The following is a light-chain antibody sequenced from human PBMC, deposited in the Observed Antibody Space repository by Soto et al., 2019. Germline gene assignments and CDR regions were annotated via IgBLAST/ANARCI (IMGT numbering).Light chain of an antibody. CDR3: QQYGSSGT. Sequence: ESVLNQSPCTLSLTPEERTTLSCRASQSVSSSYLAWYQQKPGQAPRLLIYQTSIRAAGIPARFSASGTGTDFTLTISDVQPEDFAVYYCQQYGSSGTFAQGTKVDI. J-gene: IGKJ1*01. V-gene: IGKV3-20*01. CDR1: QSVSSSY. CDR2: QTS.